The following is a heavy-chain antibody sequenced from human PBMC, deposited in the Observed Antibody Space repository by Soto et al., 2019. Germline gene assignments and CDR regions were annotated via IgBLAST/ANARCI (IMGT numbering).Heavy chain of an antibody. V-gene: IGHV4-59*01. CDR1: GGSISSYY. Sequence: SETLSLTCTVSGGSISSYYWSWIRQPPGKGLEWIGYIYYSGSTNYNPSLKSRVTISVDTSKDQFSLKLSSVTAADTAVYYCARASYGSFDYWGQGTLVTVSS. D-gene: IGHD3-16*01. J-gene: IGHJ4*02. CDR3: ARASYGSFDY. CDR2: IYYSGST.